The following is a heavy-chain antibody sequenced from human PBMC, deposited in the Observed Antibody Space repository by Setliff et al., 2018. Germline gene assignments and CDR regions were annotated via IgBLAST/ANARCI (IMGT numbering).Heavy chain of an antibody. CDR1: GYNFTKHW. V-gene: IGHV5-51*01. Sequence: PGESLKISCKGFGYNFTKHWIGWVRQMPGKGLEFMGIIYPGDSDTRYGPSFEGHVTVSADKSISTAYLQWSSLKASDTAMYYCARDSGSPLDYWGQGTLVTVSS. CDR3: ARDSGSPLDY. D-gene: IGHD6-6*01. J-gene: IGHJ4*02. CDR2: IYPGDSDT.